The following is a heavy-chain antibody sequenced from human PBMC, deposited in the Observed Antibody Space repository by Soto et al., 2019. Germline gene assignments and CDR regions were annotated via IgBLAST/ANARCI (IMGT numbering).Heavy chain of an antibody. CDR1: GFTFSSYA. CDR2: ISGSGGST. CDR3: AKGWGGGVYYYYYYMDV. J-gene: IGHJ6*03. V-gene: IGHV3-23*01. Sequence: GGSLRLSCAASGFTFSSYAMSWVRQAPGKGLEWVSAISGSGGSTYYADSVKGRFTISRDNSKNTLYLQMNSLRAEDTAVYYCAKGWGGGVYYYYYYMDVWGKGTTVTVSS. D-gene: IGHD3-16*01.